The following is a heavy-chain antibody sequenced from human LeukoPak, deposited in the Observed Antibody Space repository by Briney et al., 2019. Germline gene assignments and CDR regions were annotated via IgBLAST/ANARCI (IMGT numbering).Heavy chain of an antibody. CDR1: GFTFSSYS. CDR2: IYSGGYT. CDR3: ATIDY. J-gene: IGHJ4*02. Sequence: GGSLRLSCAASGFTFSSYSMTWVRQAPGKGLEWVSIIYSGGYTYYADSVKGRFTISRDNSKNTLYLQMNSLRAEDTAVYYCATIDYWGQGTLVTVSS. V-gene: IGHV3-66*01.